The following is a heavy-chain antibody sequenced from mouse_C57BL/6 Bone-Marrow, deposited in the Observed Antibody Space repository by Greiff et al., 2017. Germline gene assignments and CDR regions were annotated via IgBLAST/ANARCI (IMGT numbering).Heavy chain of an antibody. V-gene: IGHV14-4*01. CDR2: IDPENGDT. CDR1: GFNIQDDY. D-gene: IGHD1-1*01. J-gene: IGHJ1*03. CDR3: TTELPYFDV. Sequence: DVQLQESGAELVRPGASVKLSCTASGFNIQDDYMHWVKQRPEQGLEWIGWIDPENGDTEYASKFQGKATITADTSSNTAYLQLSSLTSEDTAVYYCTTELPYFDVWGTGTTVTVSS.